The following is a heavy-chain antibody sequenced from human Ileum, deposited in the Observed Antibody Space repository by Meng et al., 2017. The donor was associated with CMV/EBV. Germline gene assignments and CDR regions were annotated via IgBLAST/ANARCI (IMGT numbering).Heavy chain of an antibody. CDR2: ISTSAINI. CDR3: VRLSSSSDFDF. D-gene: IGHD6-6*01. J-gene: IGHJ4*02. CDR1: GFTFSTYS. Sequence: AKLWGSGGALVKPGGSLRLACAASGFTFSTYSMNWVSPASGKGLQWVSSISTSAINIYYGDSMKGRFTVSRDNAKNSLYLNINSLRAEDTAIYYCVRLSSSSDFDFWGQGTLVTVSS. V-gene: IGHV3-21*06.